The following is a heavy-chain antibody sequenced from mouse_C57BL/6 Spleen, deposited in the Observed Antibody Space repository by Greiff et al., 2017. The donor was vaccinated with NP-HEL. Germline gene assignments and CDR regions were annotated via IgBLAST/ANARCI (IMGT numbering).Heavy chain of an antibody. V-gene: IGHV1-82*01. CDR1: GYAFSSSW. Sequence: VQLQQSGPELVKPGASVKISCKASGYAFSSSWMNWVKQRPGKGLEWIGRIYPGDGDTNYNGKCKGKATLTADKSSSTAYMQLSSLTSEDSAVYFCASGGSYDYWYFDVWGTGTTVTVSS. D-gene: IGHD2-3*01. J-gene: IGHJ1*03. CDR3: ASGGSYDYWYFDV. CDR2: IYPGDGDT.